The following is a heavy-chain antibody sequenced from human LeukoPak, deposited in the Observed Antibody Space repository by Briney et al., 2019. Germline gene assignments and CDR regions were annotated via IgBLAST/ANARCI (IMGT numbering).Heavy chain of an antibody. CDR3: AKSRGESRGASNY. D-gene: IGHD1-26*01. Sequence: GGSLRLSCAASGFTFSSYAMNWVRQAPGKGLEGVSFISGSGDTTYYADSVKGRFTISRDKSKNTLYLQMNSLRAEDTAVYYCAKSRGESRGASNYWGQGTLVTVSS. J-gene: IGHJ4*02. CDR2: ISGSGDTT. CDR1: GFTFSSYA. V-gene: IGHV3-23*01.